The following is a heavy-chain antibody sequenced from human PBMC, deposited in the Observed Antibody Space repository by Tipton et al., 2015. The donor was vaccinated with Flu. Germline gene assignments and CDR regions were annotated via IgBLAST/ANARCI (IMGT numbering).Heavy chain of an antibody. CDR3: ARYYHGSGSYYNPHCYYYAFDV. D-gene: IGHD3-10*01. CDR2: VFFNGSST. CDR1: GGSMSRHY. Sequence: GLVKPSGTLSLTCTVSGGSMSRHYWSWLRQPSGKGLEWIGHVFFNGSSTDYHPSLKSRVTISVDTSKTQFSLRLTSVTAADTAVYYCARYYHGSGSYYNPHCYYYAFDVWGQGTTVIVSS. V-gene: IGHV4-59*11. J-gene: IGHJ6*02.